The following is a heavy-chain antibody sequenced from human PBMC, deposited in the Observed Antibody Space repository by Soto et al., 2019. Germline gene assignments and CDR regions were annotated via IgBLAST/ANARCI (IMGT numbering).Heavy chain of an antibody. Sequence: PGGSLRLSCAASGFTFSSYAMHWVRQAPGKGLEWVAVISYDGSNKYYADSVKGRFTISRDNSKNTLYLQMNSLRAEDTAVYYCARALAKVDTAMVINDRYYYYYGMDVWGQGTTVTVSS. J-gene: IGHJ6*02. CDR3: ARALAKVDTAMVINDRYYYYYGMDV. CDR2: ISYDGSNK. CDR1: GFTFSSYA. V-gene: IGHV3-30-3*01. D-gene: IGHD5-18*01.